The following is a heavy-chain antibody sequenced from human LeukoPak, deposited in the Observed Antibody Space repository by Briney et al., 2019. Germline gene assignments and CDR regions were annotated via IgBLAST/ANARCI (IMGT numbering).Heavy chain of an antibody. CDR3: ARDRSKYYDFWSGHYYYYGMDV. CDR2: IYYSGST. CDR1: GGSVSSGSYY. Sequence: PSETLSLTCTVSGGSVSSGSYYWSWIRQPPGKGLEWIGYIYYSGSTNYNPSLKSRVTISVDTSKNQFSLKLSSVTAADTAVYHCARDRSKYYDFWSGHYYYYGMDVWGQGTTVTVSS. V-gene: IGHV4-61*01. J-gene: IGHJ6*02. D-gene: IGHD3-3*01.